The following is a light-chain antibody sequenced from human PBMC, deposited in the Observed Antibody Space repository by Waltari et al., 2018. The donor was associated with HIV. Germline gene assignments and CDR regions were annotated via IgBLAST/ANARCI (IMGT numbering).Light chain of an antibody. CDR3: QQYDNYLWT. V-gene: IGKV1-5*03. J-gene: IGKJ1*01. CDR1: QSISSL. Sequence: DIQMTQSPFTLSASVGDRVTITCRASQSISSLLAWYQQKPGNVPKLLIYRASTLESRVPSRFSGSGSGTEFTLTISSLQPDDFATYYCQQYDNYLWTFGQGTKVEIK. CDR2: RAS.